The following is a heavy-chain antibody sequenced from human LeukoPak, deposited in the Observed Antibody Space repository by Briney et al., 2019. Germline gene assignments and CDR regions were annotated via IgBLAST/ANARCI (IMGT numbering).Heavy chain of an antibody. CDR1: GFTFSSYG. D-gene: IGHD3-9*01. J-gene: IGHJ4*02. V-gene: IGHV3-30*18. Sequence: EGSLRLSCAASGFTFSSYGMHWVRQAPGKGLEWVAVISYDGSNKYYADSVKGRFTISRDNSKNTLYLQMNSLRAEDAAVYYCAKTPYYDILTGYLDYWGQGTLVTVSS. CDR2: ISYDGSNK. CDR3: AKTPYYDILTGYLDY.